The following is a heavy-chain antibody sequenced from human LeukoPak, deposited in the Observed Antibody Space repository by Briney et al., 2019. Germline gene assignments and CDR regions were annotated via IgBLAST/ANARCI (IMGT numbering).Heavy chain of an antibody. V-gene: IGHV1-69*04. CDR3: ARVGEAYNWNVRYYFDY. CDR2: IIPILGIA. J-gene: IGHJ4*02. CDR1: GGTFSSYA. Sequence: SVKVSCMASGGTFSSYAISWVRQAPGQGLDWMGRIIPILGIANYAQKFQGRVTITADKSTSTAYMELSSLRSEDTAVYYCARVGEAYNWNVRYYFDYWGQGTLVTVSS. D-gene: IGHD1-1*01.